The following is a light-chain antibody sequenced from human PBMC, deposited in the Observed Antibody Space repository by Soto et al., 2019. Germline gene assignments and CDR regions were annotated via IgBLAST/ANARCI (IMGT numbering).Light chain of an antibody. Sequence: ETVMTQSPATLSVSPGERATLSCRASQSVSTNLAWYQQRPGQSPRLLIYGASTRATGIPARFSGSGSGTEFTLTISSLLSEDFAVYYCQQYNKWPLFTFGPGTRVDIK. CDR3: QQYNKWPLFT. CDR1: QSVSTN. V-gene: IGKV3-15*01. J-gene: IGKJ3*01. CDR2: GAS.